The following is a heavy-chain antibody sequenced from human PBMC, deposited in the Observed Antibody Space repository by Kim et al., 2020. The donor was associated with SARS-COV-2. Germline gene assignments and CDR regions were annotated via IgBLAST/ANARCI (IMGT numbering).Heavy chain of an antibody. D-gene: IGHD3-22*01. V-gene: IGHV3-30*18. J-gene: IGHJ3*02. CDR3: AKDSGDSSMIVVVIAWMGAFDI. Sequence: GGSLRLSCAASGFTFSSYGMHWVRQAPGKGLEWVAVISYDGSNKYYADSVKGRFTISRDNSKNTLYLQMNSLRAEDTAVYYCAKDSGDSSMIVVVIAWMGAFDIWGQGTMVTVSS. CDR2: ISYDGSNK. CDR1: GFTFSSYG.